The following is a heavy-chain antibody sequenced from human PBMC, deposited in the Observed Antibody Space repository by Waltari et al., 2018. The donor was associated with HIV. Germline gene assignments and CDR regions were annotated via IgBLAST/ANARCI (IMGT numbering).Heavy chain of an antibody. J-gene: IGHJ6*02. CDR2: IWYDGTKK. CDR3: ARDRSEGGGYYYYGLDV. CDR1: GFTFSSYG. D-gene: IGHD2-15*01. V-gene: IGHV3-33*01. Sequence: QVQLVESGGGVVQPGRSLRLSCAASGFTFSSYGMHWVRQAPGKGVGWVGVIWYDGTKKDYADSVKGRFTISRDNSKNTLYLQMNSLRAEDTAVYYCARDRSEGGGYYYYGLDVWGQGTTVTVSS.